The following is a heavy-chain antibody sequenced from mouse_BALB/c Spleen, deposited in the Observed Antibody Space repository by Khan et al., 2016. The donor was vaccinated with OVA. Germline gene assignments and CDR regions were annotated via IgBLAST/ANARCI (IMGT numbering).Heavy chain of an antibody. CDR1: GLSLTRNG. V-gene: IGHV2-3*01. Sequence: QVQLKESGPGLVAPSQSLSITCTVSGLSLTRNGVSWVRQPPGKGLEWLGVIWGDGSTNYHSALISRLNINKDNSRSQVFLKLNSLQTDDTATYYGAKALLLRHFDVWGAGTTVTVSS. D-gene: IGHD1-1*01. CDR2: IWGDGST. J-gene: IGHJ1*01. CDR3: AKALLLRHFDV.